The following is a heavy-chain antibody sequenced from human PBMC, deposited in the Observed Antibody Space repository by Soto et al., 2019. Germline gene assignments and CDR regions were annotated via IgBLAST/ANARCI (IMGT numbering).Heavy chain of an antibody. D-gene: IGHD3-10*02. CDR1: GFTFSTYA. CDR2: ISGSGDRT. Sequence: EVQLLESGGDLVQSGGSPRLSCVTSGFTFSTYAMSWVRQAPGKGLEWVSAISGSGDRTYHADSVKGRFTISRDKSKNTVSLQMNSLGAEDTAIYYCARSRRWCSGNYSVDYWCQGTLVTVSS. CDR3: ARSRRWCSGNYSVDY. J-gene: IGHJ4*02. V-gene: IGHV3-23*01.